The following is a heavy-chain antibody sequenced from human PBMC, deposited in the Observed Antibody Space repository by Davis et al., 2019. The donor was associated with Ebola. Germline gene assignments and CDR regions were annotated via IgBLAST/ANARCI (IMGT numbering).Heavy chain of an antibody. V-gene: IGHV4-34*01. J-gene: IGHJ4*02. CDR3: SRALEVGSGEWR. Sequence: GSLRLSCAVYGGSFSGYYWSWIRQPPGKGLEWIGEINHSGSTNYNPSLKSRVTISVDTSKNQFSLKVNSVTAADTAVYYCSRALEVGSGEWRWGQGTLVTVSS. CDR2: INHSGST. D-gene: IGHD1-1*01. CDR1: GGSFSGYY.